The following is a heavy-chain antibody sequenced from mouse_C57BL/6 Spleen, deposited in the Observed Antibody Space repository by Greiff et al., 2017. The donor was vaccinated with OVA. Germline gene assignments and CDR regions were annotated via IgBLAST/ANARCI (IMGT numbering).Heavy chain of an antibody. Sequence: EVQLQQSGPELVKPGASVKISCKASGYSFTGYYMNWVKQSPEKSLEWIGEINPSTGGTTYNQKFKAKATLTVEKSSSTAYMQLKSLTSEDSAVYYCARSGYDYECAYWGQGTLVTVSA. J-gene: IGHJ3*01. CDR2: INPSTGGT. CDR3: ARSGYDYECAY. V-gene: IGHV1-42*01. CDR1: GYSFTGYY. D-gene: IGHD2-4*01.